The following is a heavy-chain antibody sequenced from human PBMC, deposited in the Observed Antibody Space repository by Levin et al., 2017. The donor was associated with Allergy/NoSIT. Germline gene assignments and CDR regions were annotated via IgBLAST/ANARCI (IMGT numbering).Heavy chain of an antibody. V-gene: IGHV3-33*01. J-gene: IGHJ4*02. CDR3: ARAGGRAVADSFDY. D-gene: IGHD6-19*01. CDR2: IWNDGSKI. Sequence: GGSLRLSCAASGFTFSSFGMHWVHHTPGKGLEWVAIIWNDGSKIFYADSVKGRFIISRDNSKNTLYLQMNTLRAEDTGVYYCARAGGRAVADSFDYWGQGTLVTVSS. CDR1: GFTFSSFG.